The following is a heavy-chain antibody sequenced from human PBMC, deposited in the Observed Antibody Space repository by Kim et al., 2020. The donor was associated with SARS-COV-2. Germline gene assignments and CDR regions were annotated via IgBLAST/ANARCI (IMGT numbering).Heavy chain of an antibody. CDR3: AKALLES. CDR1: GFTFSSYG. V-gene: IGHV3-30*18. D-gene: IGHD1-1*01. Sequence: GGSLRLSCAASGFTFSSYGMHWVRQAPGKGLEWVAVISYDGSNKYYADSVKGRFTISRDNSKNTLYLQMNSLRAEDTAVYYCAKALLESWGQGTRFTVSS. CDR2: ISYDGSNK. J-gene: IGHJ5*02.